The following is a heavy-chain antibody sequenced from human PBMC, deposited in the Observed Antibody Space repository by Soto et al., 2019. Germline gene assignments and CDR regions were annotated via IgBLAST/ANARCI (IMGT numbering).Heavy chain of an antibody. CDR2: ISGSGGST. V-gene: IGHV3-23*01. CDR3: ANAPQMVPRKAGFDY. Sequence: EVQLLESGGGLVQPGGSLRLSCAASGFTFSRYAMSWVRQAPGKGLEWVSAISGSGGSTYYADSVKGRFTIPRDNSKSTLYLHMNRLGAEDTAVYYCANAPQMVPRKAGFDYWGQGALVTVSS. CDR1: GFTFSRYA. D-gene: IGHD2-8*01. J-gene: IGHJ4*02.